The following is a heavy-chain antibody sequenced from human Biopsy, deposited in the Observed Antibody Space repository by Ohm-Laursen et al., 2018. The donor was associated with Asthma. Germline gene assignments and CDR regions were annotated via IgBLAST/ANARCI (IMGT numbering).Heavy chain of an antibody. Sequence: SVKVSCKASGYPFTDYYVHWVRQAPGQGLEWMGWINPNSGGTNYAQKFQGWVTMTRDTSISTAYMELSRLRSDDTAVYYCARDAAAAGESYYYYGMDVWGQGTTVTVSS. V-gene: IGHV1-2*04. D-gene: IGHD6-13*01. J-gene: IGHJ6*02. CDR1: GYPFTDYY. CDR3: ARDAAAAGESYYYYGMDV. CDR2: INPNSGGT.